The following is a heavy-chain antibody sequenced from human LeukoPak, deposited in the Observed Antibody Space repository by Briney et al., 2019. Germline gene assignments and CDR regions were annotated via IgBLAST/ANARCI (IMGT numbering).Heavy chain of an antibody. CDR3: ARRGSGSYVLDY. D-gene: IGHD3-10*01. CDR1: GYTFTRYY. V-gene: IGHV1-46*01. CDR2: INPSDGVI. Sequence: GASVKVSCKASGYTFTRYYMHWERQAPGQGIEWMGIINPSDGVIDYAQKFQDRVTMTRDTSTSTVYMELSSLRSEDTAVYYCARRGSGSYVLDYWGQGTLVTVSS. J-gene: IGHJ4*02.